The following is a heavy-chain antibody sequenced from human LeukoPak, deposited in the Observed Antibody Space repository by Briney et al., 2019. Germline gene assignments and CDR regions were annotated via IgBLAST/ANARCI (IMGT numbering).Heavy chain of an antibody. D-gene: IGHD2-2*01. J-gene: IGHJ6*03. CDR2: INPSGGST. CDR1: GYTFTSYY. Sequence: ASVKVSCKASGYTFTSYYMHWVRQAPGQGLEWMGIINPSGGSTSYAQKFQGRATMTRDMSTSTVYMELSSLRSEDTAVYYCARGSIRGCSSTSCFVRRNEHKSMDVWGKGTTVTVSS. CDR3: ARGSIRGCSSTSCFVRRNEHKSMDV. V-gene: IGHV1-46*01.